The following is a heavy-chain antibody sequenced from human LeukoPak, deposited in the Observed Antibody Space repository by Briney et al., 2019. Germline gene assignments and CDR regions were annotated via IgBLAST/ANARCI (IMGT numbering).Heavy chain of an antibody. CDR2: ISGSGVDT. V-gene: IGHV3-23*01. J-gene: IGHJ4*02. CDR3: ARRGVVIRAVIIGGIHKEPYYFDY. Sequence: QSGGSLSLSCAVSGITLSNYGMSWARHARGGGLEWLAGISGSGVDTIYAASMKGRFTISRDNPKNTLHLQMNRLRAEDTAVYFCARRGVVIRAVIIGGIHKEPYYFDYWGQGALVTVSS. D-gene: IGHD3-10*01. CDR1: GITLSNYG.